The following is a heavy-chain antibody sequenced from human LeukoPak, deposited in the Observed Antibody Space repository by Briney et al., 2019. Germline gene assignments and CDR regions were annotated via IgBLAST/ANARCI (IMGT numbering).Heavy chain of an antibody. J-gene: IGHJ4*02. D-gene: IGHD2-15*01. CDR3: ARAFYCSGGSCYSYFDY. V-gene: IGHV3-33*01. CDR2: IWYDGSNK. CDR1: GFTFSSYG. Sequence: GGSLRLSCAASGFTFSSYGMHWVRQAPGKGLEWVAVIWYDGSNKYYADSVKGRFTISRDNSKNTLYLQMNSLGAEDTAVYYCARAFYCSGGSCYSYFDYWGQGTLVTVSS.